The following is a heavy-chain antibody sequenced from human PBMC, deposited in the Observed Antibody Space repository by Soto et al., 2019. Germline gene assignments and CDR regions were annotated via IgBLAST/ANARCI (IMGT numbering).Heavy chain of an antibody. CDR1: GFTFSNYG. CDR2: ISYDGRNK. D-gene: IGHD2-21*02. J-gene: IGHJ2*01. V-gene: IGHV3-30*18. Sequence: QVQLVESGGGVVQPGRSLRLSCAASGFTFSNYGIHWVRQAPGKGLEWVAVISYDGRNKYYADSVKGRFTISRDNSKNALYLQMNSLRAEDTAEYYGAKDVVTAIPVGWYLDLWGRGTLVTVSS. CDR3: AKDVVTAIPVGWYLDL.